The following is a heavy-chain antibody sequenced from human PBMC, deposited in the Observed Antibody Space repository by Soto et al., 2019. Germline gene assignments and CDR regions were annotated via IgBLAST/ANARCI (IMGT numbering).Heavy chain of an antibody. V-gene: IGHV3-30-3*01. CDR3: AREATMTYYDVWSGYYRIGWFDP. J-gene: IGHJ5*02. CDR2: ILYDGSNK. CDR1: GFTFSSYA. Sequence: QVQLVESGGGVVQPGRSLRLSCAASGFTFSSYAMHWVRQAPGKGLEWVAVILYDGSNKYYADSVKGRFTISRDNSKNTLYLQMNRLRAEDTAVYYCAREATMTYYDVWSGYYRIGWFDPWGQGTLVTVSS. D-gene: IGHD3-3*01.